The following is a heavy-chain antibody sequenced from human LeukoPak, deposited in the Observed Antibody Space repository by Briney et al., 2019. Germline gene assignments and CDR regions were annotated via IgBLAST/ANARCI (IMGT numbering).Heavy chain of an antibody. D-gene: IGHD3-22*01. CDR3: ATTNDGGGYRWGDFFDF. V-gene: IGHV1-69*04. CDR1: GGTSNSHA. CDR2: IIPNLGTT. J-gene: IGHJ4*02. Sequence: GASVKVSCKASGGTSNSHAISWVRQAPGQGLEWMGRIIPNLGTTNRAQNFQDRVTLTADKSTNTAYMELTSLTSDDTAVYYCATTNDGGGYRWGDFFDFWGQGTLVTVSS.